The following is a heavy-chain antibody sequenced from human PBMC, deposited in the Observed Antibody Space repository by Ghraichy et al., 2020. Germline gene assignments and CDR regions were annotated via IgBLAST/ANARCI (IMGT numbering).Heavy chain of an antibody. J-gene: IGHJ6*02. D-gene: IGHD3-10*01. CDR2: IDSDGSDT. V-gene: IGHV3-74*01. CDR3: ARYGTTGPVSNYYHGLDV. Sequence: GESLNISCTASGFKFNRYWMHWVRQAPGKGLVWVSRIDSDGSDTNYADSVRGRFTISRDNAKNTLFLEISSLRADDTAIYYCARYGTTGPVSNYYHGLDVWGQGTAVTVSS. CDR1: GFKFNRYW.